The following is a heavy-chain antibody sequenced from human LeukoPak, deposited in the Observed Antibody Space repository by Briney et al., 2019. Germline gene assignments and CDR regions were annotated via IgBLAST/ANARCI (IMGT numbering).Heavy chain of an antibody. CDR2: MNPNSGNT. Sequence: ASVKVSCKASGYTFSSNDINWVRQATGQGLEWMGWMNPNSGNTGYAQKFQGRVTFTRDTSISTAYMELSSLRSEDTAVYYCAGTAGGAAAGGRDAFDIWGQGTMVTVSS. V-gene: IGHV1-8*02. CDR3: AGTAGGAAAGGRDAFDI. D-gene: IGHD6-13*01. J-gene: IGHJ3*02. CDR1: GYTFSSND.